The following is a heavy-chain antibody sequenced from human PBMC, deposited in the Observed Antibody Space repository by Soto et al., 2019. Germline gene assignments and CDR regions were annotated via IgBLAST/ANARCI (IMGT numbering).Heavy chain of an antibody. CDR3: ARYKSNYYYGMDV. V-gene: IGHV4-59*11. J-gene: IGHJ6*02. CDR1: GGSFISLY. D-gene: IGHD1-20*01. CDR2: IYYSGIT. Sequence: SDTLYLTCTDSGGSFISLYLGWIRQPPGKGLEWIGYIYYSGITNYNPSLKSRVTISVDTSKNQFSLKLSSVTAADTAVYYCARYKSNYYYGMDVWGQGTTVT.